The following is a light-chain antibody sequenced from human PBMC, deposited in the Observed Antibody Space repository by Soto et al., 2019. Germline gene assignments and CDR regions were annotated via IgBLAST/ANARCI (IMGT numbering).Light chain of an antibody. J-gene: IGLJ1*01. Sequence: QSALTQPASVSGSPGQSITISCTGTTSDVGGYNYVSWYQQPPGKAPKLLIYDVGNRPSGVSNRFSGSKSGNTASLTISGLQAEDEADYYCSSYTSSSTRVFGTGTKVTVL. CDR1: TSDVGGYNY. CDR2: DVG. V-gene: IGLV2-14*01. CDR3: SSYTSSSTRV.